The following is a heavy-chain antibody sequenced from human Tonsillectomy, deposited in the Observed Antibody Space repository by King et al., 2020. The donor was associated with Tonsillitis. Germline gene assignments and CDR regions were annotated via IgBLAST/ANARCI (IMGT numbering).Heavy chain of an antibody. CDR2: VCYDGSNK. Sequence: VQLVESGGGVVQPGRSLRLSCAASGFTFSSYGMHWVRQAPGKGLEWVAVVCYDGSNKYYADSLRGRFTISRDNSKNTLYLQMNSLRAEDTAVYYCVRDRRDLTNWGSLAPGGFDYWGQGTLVTVSS. V-gene: IGHV3-33*01. J-gene: IGHJ4*02. D-gene: IGHD7-27*01. CDR1: GFTFSSYG. CDR3: VRDRRDLTNWGSLAPGGFDY.